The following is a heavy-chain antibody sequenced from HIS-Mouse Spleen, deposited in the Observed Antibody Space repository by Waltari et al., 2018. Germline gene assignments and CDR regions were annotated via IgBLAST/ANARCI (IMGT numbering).Heavy chain of an antibody. CDR3: ARAELGRDY. D-gene: IGHD7-27*01. V-gene: IGHV4-38-2*02. J-gene: IGHJ4*02. Sequence: QVQLQESGPGLVKPSETLSLTCTVSGYSISSGYYWGWIRQPPGKGLEWIGSIYHSGGTYYNPSLKSRVTISVDTSKNQFSLKLSSVTAADTAVYYCARAELGRDYWGQGTLVTVSS. CDR1: GYSISSGYY. CDR2: IYHSGGT.